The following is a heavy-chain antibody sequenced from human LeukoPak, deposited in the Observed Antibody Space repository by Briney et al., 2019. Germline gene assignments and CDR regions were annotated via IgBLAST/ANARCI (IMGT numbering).Heavy chain of an antibody. CDR2: INPNSGGT. Sequence: ASVKVSCKASVYTFTGYYMHWVRQAPGQGLEWMGWINPNSGGTNYAQKFQGRVTMTRDTSISTAYMELSRLRSDDTAVYYCARDDIGDSSSWSYDYWGQGTLVTVSS. CDR3: ARDDIGDSSSWSYDY. J-gene: IGHJ4*02. V-gene: IGHV1-2*02. D-gene: IGHD6-13*01. CDR1: VYTFTGYY.